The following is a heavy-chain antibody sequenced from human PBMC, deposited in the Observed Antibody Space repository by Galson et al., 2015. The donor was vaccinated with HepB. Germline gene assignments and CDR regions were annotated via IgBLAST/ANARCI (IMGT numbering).Heavy chain of an antibody. CDR3: ARQQWLVPGYYYYGMDV. V-gene: IGHV1-3*01. Sequence: SVKVSCKASGYTFASYAMHWVRQAPGQRLEWMGWINAGNGITKYSQKFQGRVTITRDTSASTAYMELSSLRSEDTAVYYCARQQWLVPGYYYYGMDVWGQGTTVTVSS. J-gene: IGHJ6*02. CDR1: GYTFASYA. D-gene: IGHD6-19*01. CDR2: INAGNGIT.